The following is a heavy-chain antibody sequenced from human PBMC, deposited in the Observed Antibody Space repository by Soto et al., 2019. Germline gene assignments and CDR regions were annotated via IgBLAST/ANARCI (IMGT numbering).Heavy chain of an antibody. Sequence: GGPLRLACPASGYTFSSYGMHWVRQAPGKGLVWVSRVNGDGSSTSYADPVKGRFAISRDNAKNTVHLQMDSLRAEDTAVYYCARVMANLPWYFDYWGQGTLVTVSS. CDR2: VNGDGSST. J-gene: IGHJ4*02. CDR3: ARVMANLPWYFDY. D-gene: IGHD2-8*01. V-gene: IGHV3-74*01. CDR1: GYTFSSYG.